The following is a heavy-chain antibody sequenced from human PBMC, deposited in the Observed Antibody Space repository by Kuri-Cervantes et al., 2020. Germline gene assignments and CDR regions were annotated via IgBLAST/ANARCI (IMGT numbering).Heavy chain of an antibody. Sequence: SETLSLTCTVSGGSMSSYYWSWIRQPPGKGLEWIGYIYYSGSTNYNPSLKSRVTISVDTSKNQFSLKLSSVTAADTAVYYCARMIGGSGYYFDYWGQGTLVTVSS. D-gene: IGHD2-15*01. CDR2: IYYSGST. J-gene: IGHJ4*02. CDR3: ARMIGGSGYYFDY. CDR1: GGSMSSYY. V-gene: IGHV4-59*01.